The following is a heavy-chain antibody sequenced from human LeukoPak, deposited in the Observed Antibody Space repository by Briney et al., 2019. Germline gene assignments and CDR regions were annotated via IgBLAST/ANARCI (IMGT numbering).Heavy chain of an antibody. CDR3: ARDHNWGFDY. J-gene: IGHJ4*02. Sequence: GGSLRLSCEASGFTFSTYSMNWVRQAPGKGLEWVSYISNDDIFYADSVEGRFTISGDNAKSSVYLQMNSLRADDTAVYYCARDHNWGFDYWGRGTLVSVSS. D-gene: IGHD7-27*01. V-gene: IGHV3-48*04. CDR2: ISNDDI. CDR1: GFTFSTYS.